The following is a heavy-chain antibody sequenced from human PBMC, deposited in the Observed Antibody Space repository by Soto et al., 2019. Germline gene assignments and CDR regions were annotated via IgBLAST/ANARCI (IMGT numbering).Heavy chain of an antibody. Sequence: PGGSLRLSCAASGFTFSSYGMHWVRQAPGKGLEWVAVIWYDGSNKYYADSVKGRFTISRDNSKNTLYLQMNSLRAEDTAVYYCAREMEEYYYGSGWPHWGQGTLVTVSS. D-gene: IGHD3-10*01. CDR2: IWYDGSNK. CDR3: AREMEEYYYGSGWPH. CDR1: GFTFSSYG. V-gene: IGHV3-33*01. J-gene: IGHJ4*02.